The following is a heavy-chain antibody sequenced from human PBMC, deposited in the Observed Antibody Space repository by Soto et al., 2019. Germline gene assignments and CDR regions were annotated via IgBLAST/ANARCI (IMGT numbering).Heavy chain of an antibody. D-gene: IGHD3-3*01. CDR1: GGSISSSSYY. CDR2: IYYSGST. J-gene: IGHJ4*02. CDR3: ARYFYDFWSGQYFDY. Sequence: PSETLSLTCTVSGGSISSSSYYWGWIRQPPGKGLEWIGSIYYSGSTYYNPSLKSRVTISVDTSKNQFSLKLSSVTAAATAVYYCARYFYDFWSGQYFDYWGQGTLVTVS. V-gene: IGHV4-39*01.